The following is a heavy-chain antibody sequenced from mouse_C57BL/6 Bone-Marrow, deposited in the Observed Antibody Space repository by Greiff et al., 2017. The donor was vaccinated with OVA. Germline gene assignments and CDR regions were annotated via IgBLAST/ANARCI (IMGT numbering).Heavy chain of an antibody. V-gene: IGHV10-3*01. CDR1: GFSFNTYA. J-gene: IGHJ4*01. D-gene: IGHD2-4*01. CDR3: VRDEDDYDGGYARDY. CDR2: ISRKTSNYAT. Sequence: EVKLVQSGGGLVQPKGSLKLSCAASGFSFNTYAMHWVRQAPGKGLEWVASISRKTSNYATYYADSAKARFTISRDDSQSMLYLQMNNLKTEDTAMYYCVRDEDDYDGGYARDYWGQGTSVTVSS.